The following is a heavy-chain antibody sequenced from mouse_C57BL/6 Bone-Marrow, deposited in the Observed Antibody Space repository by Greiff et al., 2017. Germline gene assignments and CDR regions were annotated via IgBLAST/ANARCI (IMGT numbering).Heavy chain of an antibody. CDR3: TLLYFDYDPAWFAY. D-gene: IGHD2-4*01. J-gene: IGHJ3*01. CDR1: GFNIKDDY. V-gene: IGHV14-4*01. CDR2: IVPETGSI. Sequence: EVMLVASGAELVRPGASVKLSCTASGFNIKDDYMHWVKQSPGQGLEWIGLIVPETGSIDYASKFPGPVTITSDTSSSTAYLQLSSLTSEDTAVYYCTLLYFDYDPAWFAYWGQGTLLTVSA.